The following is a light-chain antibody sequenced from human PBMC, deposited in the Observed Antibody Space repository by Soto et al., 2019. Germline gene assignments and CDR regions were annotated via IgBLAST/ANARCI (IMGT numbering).Light chain of an antibody. CDR1: SSNIGSNS. Sequence: QSVLTQPPSASGTPGQRVTISCSGSSSNIGSNSANWYQQLPGTAPKLVMYSTNQRPSGVPDRFSGSKSGTSASLAISDLQSEDEAAYYCAAWDDTLNGHVVFGGGTNLTVL. CDR2: STN. V-gene: IGLV1-44*01. J-gene: IGLJ2*01. CDR3: AAWDDTLNGHVV.